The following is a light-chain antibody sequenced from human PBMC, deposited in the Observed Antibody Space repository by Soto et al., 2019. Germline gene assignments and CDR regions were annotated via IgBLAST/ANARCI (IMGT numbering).Light chain of an antibody. CDR2: KAS. CDR1: QTISTW. J-gene: IGKJ1*01. CDR3: QQYNSYWT. Sequence: DIQMTQSPSHLSASVGDRVTITWRASQTISTWLAWYQQKPGKAPKLLIYKASILESGVPSRFSGSGSGTECTLTISSLQPEDFATYYCQQYNSYWTFAQGTKVDIK. V-gene: IGKV1-5*03.